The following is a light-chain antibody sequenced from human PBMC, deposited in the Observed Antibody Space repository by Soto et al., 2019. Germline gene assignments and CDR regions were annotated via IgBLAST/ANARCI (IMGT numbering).Light chain of an antibody. J-gene: IGLJ3*02. CDR1: SSDVGSYNL. CDR2: EVS. CDR3: CSYARSDTLV. V-gene: IGLV2-23*02. Sequence: QSVLTQPASVSGSPGQSITISCTGTSSDVGSYNLLSWYQQHPGKAPKLIIYEVSKRPSGISNRFSGSKSGNTASLTISGLQAEDEADYYCCSYARSDTLVFGGGTKVTVL.